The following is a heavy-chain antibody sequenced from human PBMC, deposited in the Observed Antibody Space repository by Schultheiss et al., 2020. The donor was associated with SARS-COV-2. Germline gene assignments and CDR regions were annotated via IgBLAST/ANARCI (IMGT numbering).Heavy chain of an antibody. Sequence: GGSLRLSCAASGFTFSSYWMHWVRQAPGKGLEWVSSISGSGVSTYHADSVKGRLTISRDNSKNTLYLQLNSLRAEDTAIYYCAKIVIAIFDYWGQGTLVTVSS. CDR3: AKIVIAIFDY. J-gene: IGHJ4*02. D-gene: IGHD2-21*01. CDR2: ISGSGVST. V-gene: IGHV3-23*01. CDR1: GFTFSSYW.